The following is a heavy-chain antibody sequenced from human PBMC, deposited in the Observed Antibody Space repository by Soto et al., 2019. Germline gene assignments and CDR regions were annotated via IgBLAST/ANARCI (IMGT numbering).Heavy chain of an antibody. CDR2: INSDGSST. CDR3: ARDGIAVAGNSYYYYGMDV. CDR1: GFTFSSYW. J-gene: IGHJ6*02. D-gene: IGHD6-19*01. Sequence: PGGSLRLSCAASGFTFSSYWMHWVRQAPGKGLVWVSRINSDGSSTSYADSVKGRFTISRDNAKNTLYLQMNSLRAEDTAVYYCARDGIAVAGNSYYYYGMDVWGQGTTVTVSS. V-gene: IGHV3-74*01.